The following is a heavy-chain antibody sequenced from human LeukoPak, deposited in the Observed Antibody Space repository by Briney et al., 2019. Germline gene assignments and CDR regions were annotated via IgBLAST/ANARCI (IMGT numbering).Heavy chain of an antibody. CDR3: ARGGYPAGYYYYYYGMDV. D-gene: IGHD5-12*01. V-gene: IGHV3-23*01. Sequence: GGSLRLSCAASGFTFSSYAMSWVRQAPGKGLEWVSAISGSGGSTYYADSVKGRFTISRDNSKNTLYLQMNSLRAEDTALYHCARGGYPAGYYYYYYGMDVWGQGTTVTVSS. CDR1: GFTFSSYA. CDR2: ISGSGGST. J-gene: IGHJ6*02.